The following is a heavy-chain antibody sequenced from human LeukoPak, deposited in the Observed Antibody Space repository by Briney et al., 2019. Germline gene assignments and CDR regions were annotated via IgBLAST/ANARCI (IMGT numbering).Heavy chain of an antibody. D-gene: IGHD3-10*01. J-gene: IGHJ4*02. CDR2: IESKTDGGTT. CDR1: GGSISSYY. CDR3: TTYGSGRKFDY. Sequence: ETLSLTCTVSGGSISSYYWSWVRQAPGKGLEWVGCIESKTDGGTTNYAAPVKGRFTISRDDSTNTLCLQMNSLKSEDTAVYYCTTYGSGRKFDYWGQGILVTVSS. V-gene: IGHV3-15*04.